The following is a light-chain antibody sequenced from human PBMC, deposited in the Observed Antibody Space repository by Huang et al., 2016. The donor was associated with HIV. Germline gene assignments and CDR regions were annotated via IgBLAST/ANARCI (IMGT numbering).Light chain of an antibody. J-gene: IGKJ4*01. CDR2: DAS. V-gene: IGKV3-11*01. Sequence: EVVLTQSTATLSLTPGAIATLSCRASQRVSSSLAWYQQKPGQAPRLLIYDASNRAAGRPASFSGSGSGTDFTLTISSLEPEDFAVYYFQQRSNWPPLTFGGGTKVEIK. CDR1: QRVSSS. CDR3: QQRSNWPPLT.